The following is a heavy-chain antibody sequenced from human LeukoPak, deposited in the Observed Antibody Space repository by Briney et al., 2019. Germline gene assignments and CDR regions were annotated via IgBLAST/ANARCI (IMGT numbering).Heavy chain of an antibody. D-gene: IGHD1-1*01. CDR3: AKMEGATTGIYYPDY. CDR1: GFTFSDYA. CDR2: VYGGGVGA. Sequence: GGSLRLSCVASGFTFSDYAMSWVRQAPGKGLEWVSGVYGGGVGAYYADSVRGRFTISRDNSKNTLYLQMNSLRVEDSAVYYCAKMEGATTGIYYPDYWGQGTLVTVSS. J-gene: IGHJ4*02. V-gene: IGHV3-23*01.